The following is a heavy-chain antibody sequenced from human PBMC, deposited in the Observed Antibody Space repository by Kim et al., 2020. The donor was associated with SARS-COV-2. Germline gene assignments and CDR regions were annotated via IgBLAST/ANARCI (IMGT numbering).Heavy chain of an antibody. CDR2: INHSAST. D-gene: IGHD3-3*01. CDR3: ARGTREWLTYYYYYYMDV. V-gene: IGHV4-34*01. CDR1: GGSLSGYY. Sequence: SETLSLTCAVYGGSLSGYYWSWIRQPPGKGLEWIGEINHSASTNYNPSLKSRVTISVDTSKNQFSLKLSSVTAADTAVYYCARGTREWLTYYYYYYMDVWGKGTTVTVSS. J-gene: IGHJ6*03.